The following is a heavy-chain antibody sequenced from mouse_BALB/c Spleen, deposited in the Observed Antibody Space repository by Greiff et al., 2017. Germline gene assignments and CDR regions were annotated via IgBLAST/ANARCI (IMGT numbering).Heavy chain of an antibody. CDR2: IDPSDSET. CDR3: ARRDQGKNPFAY. V-gene: IGHV1S126*01. J-gene: IGHJ3*01. D-gene: IGHD3-3*01. Sequence: QVHLKESGPQLVRPGASVKISCKASGYSFTSYWMHWVKQRPGQGLEWIGMIDPSDSETRLNQKFKDKATLTVDKSSSTAYMQLSSPTSEDSAVYYCARRDQGKNPFAYWGQGTLVTVSA. CDR1: GYSFTSYW.